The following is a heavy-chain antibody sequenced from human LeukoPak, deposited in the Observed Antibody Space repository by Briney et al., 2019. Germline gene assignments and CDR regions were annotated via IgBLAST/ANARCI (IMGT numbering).Heavy chain of an antibody. J-gene: IGHJ4*02. CDR2: IYYSGST. CDR1: GGSISSYY. D-gene: IGHD5-24*01. V-gene: IGHV4-59*12. CDR3: ARKEMAYDY. Sequence: SETLSLTCTVSGGSISSYYWSWIRQPPGKGLEWIGYIYYSGSTNYNPSLKSRVTISVDRSKNQFSLKLSSVTAADTAVYYCARKEMAYDYWGQGTLVTVSS.